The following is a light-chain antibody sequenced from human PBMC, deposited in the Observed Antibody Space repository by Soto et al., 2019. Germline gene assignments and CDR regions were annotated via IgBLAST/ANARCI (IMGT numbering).Light chain of an antibody. V-gene: IGLV1-36*01. J-gene: IGLJ2*01. CDR2: YDD. CDR1: SSNIGKNA. Sequence: QSVLTQPPSVSEAPRQRVTISCSGSSSNIGKNAVHWYQQLPGKAPKLLIYYDDLVPSGVSDRFSGSKSGTSASQAISGLQSEDEGDYYCATWDDSLNGPVFGGGTKLTVL. CDR3: ATWDDSLNGPV.